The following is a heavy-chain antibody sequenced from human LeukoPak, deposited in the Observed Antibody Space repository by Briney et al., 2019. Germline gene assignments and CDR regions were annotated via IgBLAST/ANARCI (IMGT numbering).Heavy chain of an antibody. CDR3: AKKEVAYDY. CDR2: ISYDGSNK. Sequence: GRALSLSCAASGFPFRSYGMHWVRPAPGKGLEWVAVISYDGSNKYYADSVKGRFTISRDNSKNTLYLQMNSLRAEDTAVYYCAKKEVAYDYWGQGTLVTVSS. V-gene: IGHV3-30*18. CDR1: GFPFRSYG. J-gene: IGHJ4*02. D-gene: IGHD5-12*01.